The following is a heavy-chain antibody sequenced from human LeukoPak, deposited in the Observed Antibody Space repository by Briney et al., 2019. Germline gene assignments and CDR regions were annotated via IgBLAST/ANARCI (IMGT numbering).Heavy chain of an antibody. CDR1: GFTLSGYA. CDR3: ARKSLAARGMDY. Sequence: GESLKLSCAASGFTLSGYAMNWVRRAPGKGLEWISAISSSGGGSAIFYADSVKGRFTISRDNSKNTLYLQMNSLSGEDTSVYYCARKSLAARGMDYWGQGSLVTVSS. CDR2: ISSSGGGSAI. V-gene: IGHV3-23*01. D-gene: IGHD6-6*01. J-gene: IGHJ4*02.